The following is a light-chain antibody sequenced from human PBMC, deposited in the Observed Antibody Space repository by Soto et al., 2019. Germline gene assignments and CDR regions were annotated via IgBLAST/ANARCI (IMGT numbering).Light chain of an antibody. CDR3: QQYGNSPPNT. CDR2: GAS. J-gene: IGKJ2*01. V-gene: IGKV3-20*01. Sequence: IVLTQSPGTLSLSPGERATLSCRASQSVSSSALAWYQQKPGQAPRLLIYGASSRATGIPDRFSGSGSGTDFTLTISRLEPEDFAVYYCQQYGNSPPNTFGQGTKLEIK. CDR1: QSVSSSA.